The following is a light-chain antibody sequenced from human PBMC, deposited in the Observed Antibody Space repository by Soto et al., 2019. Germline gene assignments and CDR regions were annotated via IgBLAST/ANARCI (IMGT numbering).Light chain of an antibody. CDR2: EVN. V-gene: IGLV2-14*01. J-gene: IGLJ1*01. Sequence: QSALTQPASVSGSPGQSITISCTGTSSDVGSHNYVSWYQQHPGKAPKLIIFEVNSRPSGVSNRFSGSKSGSAASLTISGLQAEDEADYYCSSYSSTSTLPYVFGTGTKVTVL. CDR3: SSYSSTSTLPYV. CDR1: SSDVGSHNY.